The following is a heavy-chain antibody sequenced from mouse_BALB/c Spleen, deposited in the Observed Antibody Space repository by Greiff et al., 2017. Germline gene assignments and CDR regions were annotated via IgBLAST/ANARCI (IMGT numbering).Heavy chain of an antibody. CDR1: GYTFTSYW. Sequence: QVQLQQPGAELVKPGASVKLSCKASGYTFTSYWMHWVKQRPGQGLEWIGEIDPSDSYTNYNQKFKGKATLTVDKSSSTAYMQLSSLTSEDSAVYYCARGDYYGYRIRFAYWGQGTLVTVSA. CDR3: ARGDYYGYRIRFAY. J-gene: IGHJ3*01. V-gene: IGHV1-69*02. CDR2: IDPSDSYT. D-gene: IGHD1-2*01.